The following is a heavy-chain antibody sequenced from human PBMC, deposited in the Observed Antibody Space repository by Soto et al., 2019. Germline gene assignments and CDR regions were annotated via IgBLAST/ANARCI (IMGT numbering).Heavy chain of an antibody. D-gene: IGHD2-15*01. CDR1: GFIVSSNY. V-gene: IGHV3-66*01. CDR2: IKRGGAT. Sequence: EVQLVESGGGLVQPGGSLRLYCAAYGFIVSSNYMSLVRQASGKGLEWVSVIKRGGATSYADTVKGRFTISRDNSKNTLYIQMNSLRADDTAVYYGARDDVHCSGGSSYVVHMDVWGKGTPVTVS. J-gene: IGHJ6*03. CDR3: ARDDVHCSGGSSYVVHMDV.